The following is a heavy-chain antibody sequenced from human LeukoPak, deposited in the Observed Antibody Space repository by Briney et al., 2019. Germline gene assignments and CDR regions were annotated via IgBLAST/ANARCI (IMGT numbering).Heavy chain of an antibody. D-gene: IGHD6-19*01. CDR2: VHSSGST. J-gene: IGHJ5*02. CDR1: GGSISNSSYY. V-gene: IGHV4-39*07. CDR3: ARGGSPAGSNWFDP. Sequence: PSETLSLTCTVSGGSISNSSYYWGWIRQPPGKGLEWIGRVHSSGSTNYNPSLKSRVTVSVDSSKNQFSLKLNSVTAADTAMYYCARGGSPAGSNWFDPWGQGTLVAVSS.